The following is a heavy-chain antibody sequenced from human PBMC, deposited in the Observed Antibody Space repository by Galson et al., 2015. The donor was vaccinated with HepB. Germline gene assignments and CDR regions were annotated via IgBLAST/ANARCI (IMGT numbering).Heavy chain of an antibody. CDR1: GFNVSTNY. CDR2: IYSGGSA. CDR3: ARDDVTVVAGRSLRIHYYGMDV. V-gene: IGHV3-53*01. D-gene: IGHD6-19*01. Sequence: SLRLSCAASGFNVSTNYMTWVRQAPGKGLGWVSVIYSGGSAYYSDSVKGRVTISRDYSKNTVYLQLNSLRAEDTAVYYCARDDVTVVAGRSLRIHYYGMDVWGQGTTVTVSS. J-gene: IGHJ6*02.